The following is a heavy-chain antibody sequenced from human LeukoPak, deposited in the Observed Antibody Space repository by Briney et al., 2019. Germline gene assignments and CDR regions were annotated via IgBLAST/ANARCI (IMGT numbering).Heavy chain of an antibody. CDR3: ARPYYDFWSGYYPFDY. CDR1: GFTFSNLA. D-gene: IGHD3-3*01. CDR2: ISAYDDTT. J-gene: IGHJ4*02. Sequence: GGSLRLSCVASGFTFSNLAMSWVRQTPGKGLEWVSTISAYDDTTHYADSVRGRFTISRDSSKNTLYLQMNSLRAEDTAVYYCARPYYDFWSGYYPFDYWGQGTLVTVSS. V-gene: IGHV3-23*01.